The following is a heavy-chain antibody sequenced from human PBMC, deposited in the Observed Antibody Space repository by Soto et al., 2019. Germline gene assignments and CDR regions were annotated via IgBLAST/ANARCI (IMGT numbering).Heavy chain of an antibody. CDR3: ATPSGY. D-gene: IGHD3-10*01. V-gene: IGHV1-46*01. CDR2: INPSAGST. J-gene: IGHJ4*02. CDR1: GYTFTSHY. Sequence: VASVKVSFKASGYTFTSHYMHWVRQAPGQGLEWMGLINPSAGSTSYAQSFQGRVTMTRDTSTSTVFMDLSSLRSEDTAIYYCATPSGYWGQGTLVTVSS.